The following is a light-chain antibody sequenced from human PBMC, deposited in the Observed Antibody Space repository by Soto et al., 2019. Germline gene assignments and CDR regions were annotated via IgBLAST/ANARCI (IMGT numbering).Light chain of an antibody. Sequence: AIQLTQSPSSLSASVGDRVTITCRASQGISSALAWYQQKPGKAPKLLIYDASSLESGVPSRFSGSGSGTVFPLPISRLQPEVFATYHCQQFNSYPLFGGGTKVEIK. V-gene: IGKV1-13*02. J-gene: IGKJ4*01. CDR2: DAS. CDR3: QQFNSYPL. CDR1: QGISSA.